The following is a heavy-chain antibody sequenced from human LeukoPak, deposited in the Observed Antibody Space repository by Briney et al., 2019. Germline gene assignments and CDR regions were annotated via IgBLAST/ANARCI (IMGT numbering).Heavy chain of an antibody. Sequence: GGSLRLSCAASGFTVSSNYMSWVRQAPGKGLEWVSVIYSSGSTYYADSVKGRFTISRDNSKNTLYLQMNSLRAEDTAVYYCARDNAAAGTFDYWGQGTLVTVSS. CDR1: GFTVSSNY. CDR3: ARDNAAAGTFDY. V-gene: IGHV3-53*01. CDR2: IYSSGST. J-gene: IGHJ4*02. D-gene: IGHD6-13*01.